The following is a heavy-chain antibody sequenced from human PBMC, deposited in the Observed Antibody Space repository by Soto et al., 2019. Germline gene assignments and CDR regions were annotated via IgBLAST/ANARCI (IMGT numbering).Heavy chain of an antibody. CDR3: ARREGSYSSSSRGYVY. J-gene: IGHJ4*02. CDR2: IDPSDSYT. D-gene: IGHD6-6*01. Sequence: XESLNISCKGCGYSFTSYWISWVRQMPGKGLEWMGRIDPSDSYTNYSPSFQGHVTISADKSISTAYLQWSSLKASDTAMYYCARREGSYSSSSRGYVYSGQGTLVTVSS. V-gene: IGHV5-10-1*01. CDR1: GYSFTSYW.